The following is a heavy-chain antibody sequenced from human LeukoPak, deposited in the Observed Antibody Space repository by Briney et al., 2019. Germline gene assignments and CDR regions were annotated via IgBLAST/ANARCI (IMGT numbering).Heavy chain of an antibody. D-gene: IGHD3-22*01. V-gene: IGHV4-30-4*01. Sequence: SETLSLTCTVSGGSISSGDYYWSWIRQPPGKGLEWIGYIYYSGSTYYNPSLKSRVTISVDTSKNQFSLKLSSVTAADTAVYYCARSPVITTLTYYYYYGMDVWGQGTTVTVSS. CDR3: ARSPVITTLTYYYYYGMDV. J-gene: IGHJ6*02. CDR1: GGSISSGDYY. CDR2: IYYSGST.